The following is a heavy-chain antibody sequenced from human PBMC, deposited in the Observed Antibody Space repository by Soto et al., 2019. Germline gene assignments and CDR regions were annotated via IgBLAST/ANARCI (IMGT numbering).Heavy chain of an antibody. J-gene: IGHJ4*02. CDR1: GFSFSRYG. Sequence: VQLVESGGGVVQPGRSLRLLCEASGFSFSRYGMHWVRQAPGMGLEWVAVISWDGLAQYYADSVKGRFTISRDNSQSILYLQMNSLRTEDTAIYYCAKETIQVGGPNYFDYWGQGALVTVSS. CDR3: AKETIQVGGPNYFDY. D-gene: IGHD1-1*01. V-gene: IGHV3-30*18. CDR2: ISWDGLAQ.